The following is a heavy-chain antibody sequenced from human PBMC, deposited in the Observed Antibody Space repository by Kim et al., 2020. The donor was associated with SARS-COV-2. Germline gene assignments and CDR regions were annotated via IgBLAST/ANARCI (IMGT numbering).Heavy chain of an antibody. CDR1: GFTFNTYS. J-gene: IGHJ3*02. CDR3: ARGLIYYDTSGAFDI. Sequence: GGSLRLSCAASGFTFNTYSMNWVRQAPGKGLEWVSSISSSSNYIYYADSVKGRFTISRDNAKNSLYLQMNSLRAEDTAVYYCARGLIYYDTSGAFDIWGHGQWSPSLQ. CDR2: ISSSSNYI. D-gene: IGHD3-22*01. V-gene: IGHV3-21*01.